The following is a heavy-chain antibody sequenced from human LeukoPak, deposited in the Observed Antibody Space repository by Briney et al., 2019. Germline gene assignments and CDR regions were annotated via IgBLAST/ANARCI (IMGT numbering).Heavy chain of an antibody. Sequence: GGSLRLSCAASGFTFRNFWMHWVRQVPGKGLVWVSRINTDGTDTDYADSEKGRFTISRDHASNTLYLQMNSLRDEDAAVYYCARGYCTNGVCFYLDCWGQGTLVTVSS. V-gene: IGHV3-74*01. D-gene: IGHD2-8*01. CDR1: GFTFRNFW. CDR3: ARGYCTNGVCFYLDC. CDR2: INTDGTDT. J-gene: IGHJ4*02.